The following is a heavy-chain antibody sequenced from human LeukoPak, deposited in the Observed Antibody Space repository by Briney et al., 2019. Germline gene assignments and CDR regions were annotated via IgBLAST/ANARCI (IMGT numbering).Heavy chain of an antibody. CDR2: INPNSGGT. CDR3: ARDPIRGSGWVDY. J-gene: IGHJ4*02. D-gene: IGHD6-19*01. V-gene: IGHV1-2*06. Sequence: ASVKVSCKASGYTFTGYYMHWVRQAPGQGLEWMGRINPNSGGTNYAQKFQGRVTMTRDTSISTAYMELSRLRSDDTAVYYCARDPIRGSGWVDYWGQGTLVTVSS. CDR1: GYTFTGYY.